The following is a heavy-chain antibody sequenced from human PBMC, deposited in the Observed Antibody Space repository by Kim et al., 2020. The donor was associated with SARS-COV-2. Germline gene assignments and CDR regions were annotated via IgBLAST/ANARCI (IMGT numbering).Heavy chain of an antibody. CDR3: ARGWRERYYYYGMDV. D-gene: IGHD2-15*01. Sequence: QKVQGRVTITADESTSTAYMELSSLRSEDTAVYYCARGWRERYYYYGMDVWGQGTTVTVSS. J-gene: IGHJ6*02. V-gene: IGHV1-69*01.